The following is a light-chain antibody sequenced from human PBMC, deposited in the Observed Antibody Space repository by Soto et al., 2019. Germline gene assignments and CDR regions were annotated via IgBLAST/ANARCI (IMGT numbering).Light chain of an antibody. Sequence: DIQMTQSPSTLSASVGDRVTITCRASQSISNWLAWYQQKPGKAPKLLIYKASSLEGGVPSRFSGSGSGTEFTFTISSLQPDDFATYYCQQYNSYRTFGQGTKVEIK. CDR1: QSISNW. CDR2: KAS. V-gene: IGKV1-5*03. CDR3: QQYNSYRT. J-gene: IGKJ1*01.